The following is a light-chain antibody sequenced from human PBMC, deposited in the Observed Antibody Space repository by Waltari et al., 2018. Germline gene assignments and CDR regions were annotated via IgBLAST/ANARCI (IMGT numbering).Light chain of an antibody. CDR3: LQHSDWPRFT. Sequence: DIVLSQSPATLSLSPGERAILSCRASQRVSRYLAWYQQKTGQAPRLLLYDASNRATGIPVRFSGSGSGPDFTLTISSLGPDDFAVYYCLQHSDWPRFTFGPGTKVDIK. V-gene: IGKV3-11*01. J-gene: IGKJ3*01. CDR1: QRVSRY. CDR2: DAS.